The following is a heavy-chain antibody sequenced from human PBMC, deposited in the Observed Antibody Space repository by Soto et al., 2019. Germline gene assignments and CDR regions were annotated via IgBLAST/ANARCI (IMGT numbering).Heavy chain of an antibody. CDR3: ARIDYNWFDP. D-gene: IGHD3-9*01. CDR2: IYHSGST. Sequence: QVQLQESGPGLVKPSGTLSLTCAVSGGSISSSNWWSWVRQPPGKGLEWIGEIYHSGSTNYNPSLKXXVXIXXDKSKNQLSLKLSSVTAADTAVYYCARIDYNWFDPWGQGTLVTVSS. V-gene: IGHV4-4*02. CDR1: GGSISSSNW. J-gene: IGHJ5*02.